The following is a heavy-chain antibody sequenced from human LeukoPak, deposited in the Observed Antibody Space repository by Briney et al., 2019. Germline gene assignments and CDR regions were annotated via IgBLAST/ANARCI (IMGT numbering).Heavy chain of an antibody. CDR2: IIPIFGTA. V-gene: IGHV1-69*13. Sequence: GASVKVSCKASGGTFSSYAISWVRQAPGQGLEWMGGIIPIFGTANYAQKFQGRVTITADESMSTAYMELSSLRSEDTAVYYCARDRLHVLRYFDWLSSWGQGTLVTVSS. CDR3: ARDRLHVLRYFDWLSS. CDR1: GGTFSSYA. D-gene: IGHD3-9*01. J-gene: IGHJ5*01.